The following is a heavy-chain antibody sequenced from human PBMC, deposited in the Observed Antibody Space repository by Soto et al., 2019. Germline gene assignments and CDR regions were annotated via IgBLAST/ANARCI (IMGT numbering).Heavy chain of an antibody. Sequence: AGGSLRLSCAASGFTFSSYGMHWVRQAPGKGLEWVAVISYDGSNKYYADSVKGRFTISRDNSKNTLYLQMNSLRAEDTAVYYCAKDRGYYDSSGYALYYGMDVWGQGTTVTVSS. CDR3: AKDRGYYDSSGYALYYGMDV. CDR1: GFTFSSYG. D-gene: IGHD3-22*01. V-gene: IGHV3-30*18. CDR2: ISYDGSNK. J-gene: IGHJ6*02.